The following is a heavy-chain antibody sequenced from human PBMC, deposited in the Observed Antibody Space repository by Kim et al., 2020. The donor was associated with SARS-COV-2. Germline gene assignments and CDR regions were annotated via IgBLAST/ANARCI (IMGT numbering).Heavy chain of an antibody. CDR1: GGSISSGGYY. CDR2: IYYSGST. CDR3: ARERIGQDRGQYQLHHGSGWYYFDY. Sequence: SETLSLTCTVSGGSISSGGYYWSWIRQHRGKGLEWIGYIYYSGSTYYNPSLKSRVTISVDTSKNQFSLKLSSVTAADTAVYYCARERIGQDRGQYQLHHGSGWYYFDYWGQGTLVTVSS. J-gene: IGHJ4*02. V-gene: IGHV4-31*03. D-gene: IGHD2-2*01.